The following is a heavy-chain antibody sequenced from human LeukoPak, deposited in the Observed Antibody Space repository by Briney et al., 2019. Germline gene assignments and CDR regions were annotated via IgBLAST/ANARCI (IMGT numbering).Heavy chain of an antibody. Sequence: GGSLRLSCTVSGFTVSSNSWSWVRQAPGKGLEWVSFIYSGGNTHYSDSVTGRFTISRDNSKNTLYLQMNSLRAEDTAVYYCAKPIAVAAMYYFDYWGQGTLVTVSS. D-gene: IGHD6-19*01. J-gene: IGHJ4*02. CDR2: IYSGGNT. CDR1: GFTVSSNS. V-gene: IGHV3-53*01. CDR3: AKPIAVAAMYYFDY.